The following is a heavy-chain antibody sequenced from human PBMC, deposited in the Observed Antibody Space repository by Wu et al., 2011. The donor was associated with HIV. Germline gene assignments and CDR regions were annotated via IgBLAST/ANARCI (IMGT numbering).Heavy chain of an antibody. V-gene: IGHV5-51*01. CDR1: GYSFTSYW. J-gene: IGHJ4*02. CDR2: FYPGDSDT. CDR3: ARQWGVGGWLRIWFDY. Sequence: VQLVQSGAEVKKPGESLKISCKGSGYSFTSYWIGWVRQMPGKGLEWMGIFYPGDSDTRYSPSFQGQVTLSADKSINTAYLQWSSLKASDTAIYYCARQWGVGGWLRIWFDYWGQGTLGHRLL. D-gene: IGHD5-12*01.